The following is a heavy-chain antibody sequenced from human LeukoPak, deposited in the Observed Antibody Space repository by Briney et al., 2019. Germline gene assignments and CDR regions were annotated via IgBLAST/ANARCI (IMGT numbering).Heavy chain of an antibody. CDR3: AKDSGNDPRDAFDI. D-gene: IGHD3-10*01. V-gene: IGHV3-30*18. CDR2: ISYDGSNK. J-gene: IGHJ3*02. CDR1: GFTFSSNA. Sequence: PGGSLRLSCAASGFTFSSNAMHWVRQAPGKGLEWVAVISYDGSNKYYADSVKGRFTISRDSSKNTLYLQMNSLRAEDTAVYYCAKDSGNDPRDAFDIWGQGTMVTVSS.